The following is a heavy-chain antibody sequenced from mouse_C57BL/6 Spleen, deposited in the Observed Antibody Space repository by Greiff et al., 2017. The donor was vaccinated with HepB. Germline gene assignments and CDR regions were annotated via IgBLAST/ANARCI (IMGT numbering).Heavy chain of an antibody. Sequence: VKLQESGPGLVQPSQSLSITCTVSGFSLTSYGVHWVRQSPGKGLEWLGVIWSGGSTDYNAAFISRLSISKDNSKSQVFFKMNSLQADDTAIYYCARGTVVAKGNAMDYWGQGTSVTVSS. CDR2: IWSGGST. CDR1: GFSLTSYG. CDR3: ARGTVVAKGNAMDY. V-gene: IGHV2-2*01. J-gene: IGHJ4*01. D-gene: IGHD1-1*01.